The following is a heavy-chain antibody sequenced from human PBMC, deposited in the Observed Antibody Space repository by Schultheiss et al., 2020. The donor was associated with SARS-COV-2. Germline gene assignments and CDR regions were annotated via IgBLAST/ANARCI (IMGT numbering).Heavy chain of an antibody. CDR1: GSSLSSYY. CDR2: IYYSGST. Sequence: SQTLSLTCTVSGSSLSSYYWTWIRQPPGKGLEWIGYIYYSGSTNYNPSLKSRVTMSVDTSKNQFSLKLSSVTAADTAVYYCARGRRGYDFWSGPDFDYWGQGTLVTVSS. CDR3: ARGRRGYDFWSGPDFDY. D-gene: IGHD3-3*01. J-gene: IGHJ4*02. V-gene: IGHV4-59*01.